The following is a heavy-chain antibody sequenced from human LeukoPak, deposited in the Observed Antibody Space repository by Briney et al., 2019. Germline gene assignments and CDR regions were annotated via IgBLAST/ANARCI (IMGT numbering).Heavy chain of an antibody. CDR3: ARAFWYYDSSGYLYYFDY. V-gene: IGHV4-59*01. J-gene: IGHJ4*02. CDR1: GGSISSYY. D-gene: IGHD3-22*01. CDR2: IYYSGST. Sequence: PETLSLTCTVSGGSISSYYWSWIRQPPGKGLEWIGYIYYSGSTNYNPSLKSRVTISVDTSKNQFSLKLSSVTAADTAVYYWARAFWYYDSSGYLYYFDYWGQGTLVTVSS.